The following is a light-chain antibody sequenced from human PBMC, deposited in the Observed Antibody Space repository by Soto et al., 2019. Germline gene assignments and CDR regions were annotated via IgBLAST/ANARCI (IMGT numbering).Light chain of an antibody. CDR1: QTISSSY. V-gene: IGKV3-20*01. CDR2: GAS. CDR3: QQYGSSRT. J-gene: IGKJ1*01. Sequence: EIVLTQSPGTLSLSPGERATLSCSASQTISSSYLAWYQQKPGQAPRLLIYGASSRATGIPDRFSGSGSGTDFTLTISRLEPEDFAAYYCQQYGSSRTFGQGTKVDIK.